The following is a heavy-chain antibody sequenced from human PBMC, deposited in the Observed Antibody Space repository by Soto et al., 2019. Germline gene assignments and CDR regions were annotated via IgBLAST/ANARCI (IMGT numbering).Heavy chain of an antibody. CDR2: VNEDGSDE. CDR3: ARGGGNFDQ. D-gene: IGHD3-16*01. Sequence: EVQLVQFGGGLVQPGGSLRLTCGASGFTLSGHWMSWVRQGPGKGLEWVANVNEDGSDEYYADSVKGRFTIFRDNVKNSLYLQVKSLRVEDTAVYYCARGGGNFDQWGQGTLVTVSS. J-gene: IGHJ4*02. V-gene: IGHV3-7*04. CDR1: GFTLSGHW.